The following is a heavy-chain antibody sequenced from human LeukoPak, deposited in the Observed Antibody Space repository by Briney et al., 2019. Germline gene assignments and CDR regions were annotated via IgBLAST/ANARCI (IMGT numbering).Heavy chain of an antibody. CDR2: INNDGSST. CDR1: GFILSNYW. V-gene: IGHV3-74*01. D-gene: IGHD2-8*02. CDR3: ARDGISCTGGHCYFAS. J-gene: IGHJ4*02. Sequence: GGSLRLSCATSGFILSNYWMHWVRQAPGKGLVWVSRINNDGSSTTYADSVKGRFTISRDNARNTLYLQMNGLRAEDTAVYYCARDGISCTGGHCYFASWGQGTLVTVSS.